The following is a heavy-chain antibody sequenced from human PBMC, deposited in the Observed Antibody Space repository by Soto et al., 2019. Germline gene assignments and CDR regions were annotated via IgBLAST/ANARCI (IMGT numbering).Heavy chain of an antibody. D-gene: IGHD3-3*01. Sequence: ASVKVSCKASGYTFTGYFMHWVRQAPGQGLEWMGWINPYSGGADYAQSFQGRFTISRDNSKNTLYLQMNSLRAEDTAVYYCAKSHEFGVVILYYFDYWGQGTLVTVS. CDR3: AKSHEFGVVILYYFDY. CDR1: GYTFTGYF. V-gene: IGHV1-2*02. CDR2: INPYSGGA. J-gene: IGHJ4*02.